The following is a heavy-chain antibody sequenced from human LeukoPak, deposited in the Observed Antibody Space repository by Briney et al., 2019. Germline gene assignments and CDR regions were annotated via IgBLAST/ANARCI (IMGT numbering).Heavy chain of an antibody. J-gene: IGHJ4*02. CDR3: AKDLAQGGPSS. CDR1: GFTFSSYG. Sequence: PGRSLRLSCAASGFTFSSYGMHWVRQAPGKGLEWVAVISYDGSNKYYADSVKGRFTISRDNSKSTLYLQMNSLRAEDTAVYYCAKDLAQGGPSSWGQGTLVTVSS. D-gene: IGHD3-16*01. CDR2: ISYDGSNK. V-gene: IGHV3-30*18.